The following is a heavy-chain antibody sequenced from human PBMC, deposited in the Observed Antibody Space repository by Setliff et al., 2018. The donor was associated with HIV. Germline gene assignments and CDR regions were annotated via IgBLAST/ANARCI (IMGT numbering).Heavy chain of an antibody. V-gene: IGHV2-26*01. Sequence: ESGPTLVNPTETLTLTCTVSGFSLSNARMGVSWIRQPPGKALEWLAHIFSNDEKSYSTSLKSRLTISKDTSKSQVVLTMTNMDPVDTATYYCARIQGSSGWYSRVSWTIDYWGQGTLVTVSS. CDR1: GFSLSNARMG. J-gene: IGHJ4*02. CDR3: ARIQGSSGWYSRVSWTIDY. D-gene: IGHD6-19*01. CDR2: IFSNDEK.